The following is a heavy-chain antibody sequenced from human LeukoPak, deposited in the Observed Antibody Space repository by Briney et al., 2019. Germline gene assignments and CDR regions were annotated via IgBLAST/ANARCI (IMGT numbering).Heavy chain of an antibody. CDR2: INHSGST. CDR1: GGSFSGYY. CDR3: VGGYNWNLFDY. V-gene: IGHV4-34*01. J-gene: IGHJ4*02. D-gene: IGHD1-20*01. Sequence: SETLSLTCAVYGGSFSGYYWSWIRQPPGKGLEWIGEINHSGSTNYNPSLKSRVTISVDTSKNQFSLKLSSVTAADTAVYYCVGGYNWNLFDYWGQGTLVTVSP.